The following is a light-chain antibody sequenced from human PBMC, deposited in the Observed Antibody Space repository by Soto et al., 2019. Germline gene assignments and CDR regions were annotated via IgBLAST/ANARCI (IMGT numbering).Light chain of an antibody. CDR2: AAS. CDR3: QQYDSWP. V-gene: IGKV3-20*01. CDR1: QSVSSYY. Sequence: EIVLTQSPATLSLYTGERATLSCRASQSVSSYYLAWYQQKPGQAPRLLIYAASSRATGIPDRFSGSGSGTDFTLTISRLEPEDFAVYYCQQYDSWPFGQGTKVDIK. J-gene: IGKJ1*01.